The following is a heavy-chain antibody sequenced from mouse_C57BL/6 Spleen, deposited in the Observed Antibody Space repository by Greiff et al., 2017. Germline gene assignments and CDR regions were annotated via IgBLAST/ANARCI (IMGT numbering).Heavy chain of an antibody. Sequence: EVQLVESGGGLVKPGGSLKLSCAASGFNFSDYGMHWVRQAPEKGLEWVAYISRGSGTIYYADTVQGRFTISGDNAKNTLFLQMTSLRSEDTAMYNGARDYNSVDYWGQGTTLTVSS. CDR1: GFNFSDYG. V-gene: IGHV5-17*01. J-gene: IGHJ2*01. D-gene: IGHD2-13*01. CDR3: ARDYNSVDY. CDR2: ISRGSGTI.